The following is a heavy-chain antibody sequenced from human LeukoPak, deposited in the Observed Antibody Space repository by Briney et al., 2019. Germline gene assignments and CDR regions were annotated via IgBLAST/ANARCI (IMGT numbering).Heavy chain of an antibody. J-gene: IGHJ4*02. V-gene: IGHV4-31*03. CDR2: IYYIVST. Sequence: SETLSLTCTVSGGSISSGGYYWSWVRQHPGKGREWLGYIYYIVSTYYNPSLKSRVTLSVDTSKNQFSLKLSSVTAADTAVYYCASGSYFNYFDYWGQGTLVTVSS. D-gene: IGHD1-26*01. CDR3: ASGSYFNYFDY. CDR1: GGSISSGGYY.